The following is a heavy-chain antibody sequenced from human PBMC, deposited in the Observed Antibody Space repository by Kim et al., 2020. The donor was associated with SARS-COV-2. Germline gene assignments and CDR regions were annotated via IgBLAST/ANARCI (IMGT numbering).Heavy chain of an antibody. CDR2: NK. V-gene: IGHV3-33*01. Sequence: NKYYADPVKGRFTISRDNSKNTLYLQMNSLRAEDTAVYYCARAGDRGFDYWGQGTLVTVSS. J-gene: IGHJ4*02. D-gene: IGHD3-10*01. CDR3: ARAGDRGFDY.